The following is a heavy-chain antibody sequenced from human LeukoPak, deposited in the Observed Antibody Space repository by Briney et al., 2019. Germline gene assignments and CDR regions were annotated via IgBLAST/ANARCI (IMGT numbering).Heavy chain of an antibody. CDR1: GFTFSSYS. CDR3: ARRGIAVAENWFDP. CDR2: ISSSSSYI. D-gene: IGHD6-19*01. J-gene: IGHJ5*02. V-gene: IGHV3-21*01. Sequence: GGSLRLSCAASGFTFSSYSMNWVRQAPGKGLEWVSSISSSSSYIYYADSVKGRFTISRDNAKNSLYLQMNSLRAEDTAVYYWARRGIAVAENWFDPWGQGTLVTVSS.